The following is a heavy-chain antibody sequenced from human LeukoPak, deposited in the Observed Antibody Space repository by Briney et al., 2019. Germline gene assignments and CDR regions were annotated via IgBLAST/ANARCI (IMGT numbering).Heavy chain of an antibody. Sequence: PSQTLSLTCTVSGGSISSGSYYWSWIRQPPGKGLEWIGYIYYRGSTYYNPSLKSRITISVDTSKNQFSLKLSSVTAADTAVYYCARTLGCGGDWCPFDYWGQGTLVTVSS. J-gene: IGHJ4*02. CDR3: ARTLGCGGDWCPFDY. D-gene: IGHD2-21*01. V-gene: IGHV4-30-4*08. CDR1: GGSISSGSYY. CDR2: IYYRGST.